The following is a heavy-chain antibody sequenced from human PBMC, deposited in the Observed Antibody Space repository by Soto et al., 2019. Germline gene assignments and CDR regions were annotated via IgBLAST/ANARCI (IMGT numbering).Heavy chain of an antibody. D-gene: IGHD2-21*01. CDR2: IASRSNYI. Sequence: GGSLRLSCVASGFTFSDYNMNWLRQTPGKGLEWVSSIASRSNYIYYADSLKGRFTVSRDNARNSLYLQVDNLRAEDTAVSYCARNRRIAVEMDGWGRGTTVTVSS. CDR3: ARNRRIAVEMDG. CDR1: GFTFSDYN. J-gene: IGHJ6*02. V-gene: IGHV3-21*01.